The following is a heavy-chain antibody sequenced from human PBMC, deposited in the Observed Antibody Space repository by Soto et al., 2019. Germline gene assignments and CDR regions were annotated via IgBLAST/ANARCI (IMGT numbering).Heavy chain of an antibody. D-gene: IGHD6-19*01. CDR3: TKDKGPGPAVYYCYY. J-gene: IGHJ4*02. V-gene: IGHV3-30*18. CDR1: GFTFSNYG. Sequence: QVQLVESGGGVVQPGRSLRLSCAASGFTFSNYGMHWVRQAPGKGLEWVAVIASDGRDKKYADSVRGRFTISRDNSKNTMDLEMNSLRGDDASVYYCTKDKGPGPAVYYCYYWGQGTLVTVSS. CDR2: IASDGRDK.